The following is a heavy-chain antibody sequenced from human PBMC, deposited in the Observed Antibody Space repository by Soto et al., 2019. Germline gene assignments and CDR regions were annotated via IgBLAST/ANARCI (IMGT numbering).Heavy chain of an antibody. V-gene: IGHV3-7*04. CDR2: IREDGGAQ. J-gene: IGHJ4*02. Sequence: EVQLVESGGGFVQPGGSLNLSCAASGLTFSTSWFSWVLPAPGKGLEWVGNIREDGGAQFYVDSVQGRFTISRDNAKKSLYLQMNSLRAEDTAVYYFARDGYGGYLDLWCQGTLVTVSS. CDR1: GLTFSTSW. CDR3: ARDGYGGYLDL. D-gene: IGHD1-26*01.